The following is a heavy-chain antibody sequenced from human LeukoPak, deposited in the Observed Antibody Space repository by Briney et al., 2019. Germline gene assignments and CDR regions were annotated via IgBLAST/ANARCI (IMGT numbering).Heavy chain of an antibody. J-gene: IGHJ3*02. V-gene: IGHV3-23*01. CDR2: ISNSDDST. D-gene: IGHD5-18*01. CDR1: GFPFSSYA. CDR3: ARARSSYGYGDAFDI. Sequence: GESLRLSCAASGFPFSSYAMSWVRQAPGKGLEWVSTISNSDDSTYYADSVKGRFTISRDNSKNTLYLQMNSLRAEDTAVYYCARARSSYGYGDAFDIWGQGTMVTVSS.